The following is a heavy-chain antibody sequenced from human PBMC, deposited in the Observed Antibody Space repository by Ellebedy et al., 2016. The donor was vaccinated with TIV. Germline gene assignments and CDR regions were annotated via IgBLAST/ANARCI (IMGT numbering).Heavy chain of an antibody. CDR3: ARGEVTLYYYGMDV. Sequence: MPSETLSLTCTVSGGSISSYYWTWIRQAPGKGLEWIGYIYYSGSTNYNPSLKSRVTISVDKSKHQFSLKLSSVTAADTAVYYCARGEVTLYYYGMDVWGQGTTVTVSS. CDR2: IYYSGST. CDR1: GGSISSYY. J-gene: IGHJ6*02. V-gene: IGHV4-59*01.